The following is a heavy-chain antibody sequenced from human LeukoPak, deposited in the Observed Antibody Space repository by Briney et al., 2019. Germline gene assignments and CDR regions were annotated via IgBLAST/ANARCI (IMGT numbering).Heavy chain of an antibody. CDR3: ARDRQYYDFWSGPDY. CDR1: GYTFTSYG. J-gene: IGHJ4*02. V-gene: IGHV1-18*01. D-gene: IGHD3-3*01. Sequence: ASVKVSCKASGYTFTSYGISWVRQAPGQGLEWMGWISAYNGNTNYAQKLQGRVTMTTDTSTSTAYMELRSPRSDDTAVYYCARDRQYYDFWSGPDYWGQGTLVTVSS. CDR2: ISAYNGNT.